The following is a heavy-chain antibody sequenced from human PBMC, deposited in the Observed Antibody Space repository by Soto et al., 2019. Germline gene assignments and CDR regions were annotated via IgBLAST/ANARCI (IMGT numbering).Heavy chain of an antibody. D-gene: IGHD6-13*01. J-gene: IGHJ4*02. V-gene: IGHV3-30-3*01. CDR3: ARGWYDY. CDR2: ISYDGSNK. CDR1: GFTFSSYA. Sequence: QVQLVESGGGVVPPGRSLRLSCAASGFTFSSYAMHWVRQAPGKGLEWVAVISYDGSNKYYADSVKGRFTISRDNSKNTLYLQMNSLRAEDTAVYYCARGWYDYWGQGTLVTVSS.